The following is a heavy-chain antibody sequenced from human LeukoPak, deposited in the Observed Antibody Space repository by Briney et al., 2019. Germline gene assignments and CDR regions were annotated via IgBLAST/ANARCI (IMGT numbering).Heavy chain of an antibody. CDR1: GGSISSGDYY. D-gene: IGHD2-15*01. CDR3: ARRWTYCSGGNCYSDWYFDL. J-gene: IGHJ2*01. V-gene: IGHV4-30-4*08. Sequence: SETLSLTCTVSGGSISSGDYYWSWIRQPPGRGLEWIGYIYYSGSTYYNPSLKSRVTISVGTSKNQFSLKLSSVTAADTAVYYCARRWTYCSGGNCYSDWYFDLWGRGTLVTVSS. CDR2: IYYSGST.